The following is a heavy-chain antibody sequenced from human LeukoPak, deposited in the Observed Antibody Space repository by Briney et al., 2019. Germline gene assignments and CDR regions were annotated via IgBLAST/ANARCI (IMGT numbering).Heavy chain of an antibody. V-gene: IGHV3-15*07. CDR1: SYIFSDAW. CDR2: IETKAHGGTT. CDR3: TTDPFYDSAGFAF. D-gene: IGHD5/OR15-5a*01. J-gene: IGHJ4*02. Sequence: PGGSLRLSCAASSYIFSDAWMNWVRQAPGKGLEWVGRIETKAHGGTTKYAAPVKGRFTISRDDSTNTLYLQMSSLKTEDTAAYSCTTDPFYDSAGFAFWGQGTLVTVS.